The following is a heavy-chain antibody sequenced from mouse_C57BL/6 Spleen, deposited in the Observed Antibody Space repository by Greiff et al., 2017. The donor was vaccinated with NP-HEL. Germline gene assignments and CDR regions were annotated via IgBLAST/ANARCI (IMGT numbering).Heavy chain of an antibody. V-gene: IGHV10-1*01. CDR2: IRSKSNNYAT. CDR1: GFSFNTYA. D-gene: IGHD1-1*01. Sequence: EVQVVESGGGLVQPKGSLKLSCAASGFSFNTYAMNWVRQAPGKGLEWVARIRSKSNNYATYYADSVKDRFTISRDDSESMLHLQMNNLKTEDTAMYYCVSYYYGSSSYYAMDYWGQGTSVTVSS. J-gene: IGHJ4*01. CDR3: VSYYYGSSSYYAMDY.